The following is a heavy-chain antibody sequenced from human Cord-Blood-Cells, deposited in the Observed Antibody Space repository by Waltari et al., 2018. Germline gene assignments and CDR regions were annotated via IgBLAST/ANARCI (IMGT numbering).Heavy chain of an antibody. Sequence: QVQLQQWVAGLLKPSETLSLTAPDYGGSFSGYYWSWLSPPPGKGLEWIGEINHSGSPNYNPSLKSRVTISVDTSKNQFSLKLSSVTAADTAVYYCARGLYNWNDAPFAYWGQGTLVTVSS. CDR1: GGSFSGYY. CDR3: ARGLYNWNDAPFAY. V-gene: IGHV4-34*01. CDR2: INHSGSP. D-gene: IGHD1-20*01. J-gene: IGHJ4*02.